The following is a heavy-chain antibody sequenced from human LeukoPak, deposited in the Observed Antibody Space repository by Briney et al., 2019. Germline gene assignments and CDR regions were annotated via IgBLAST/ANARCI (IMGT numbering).Heavy chain of an antibody. D-gene: IGHD2/OR15-2a*01. CDR1: GFTFNNAW. J-gene: IGHJ5*02. V-gene: IGHV3-15*01. CDR3: TRDHFA. CDR2: IKSKTYGGTT. Sequence: PWGFLRLSCAASGFTFNNAWMSWVRQAPGKGLEWISRIKSKTYGGTTEYAAPVKGRFTISRDDSESTLFLQMDSLTTGDTAVYYCTRDHFAWGRGTLVTVSS.